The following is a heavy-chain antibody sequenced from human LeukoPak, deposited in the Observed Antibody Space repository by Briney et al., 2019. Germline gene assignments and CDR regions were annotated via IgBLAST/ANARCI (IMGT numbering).Heavy chain of an antibody. CDR3: ARDDDYYDSSGYYYDYFDY. J-gene: IGHJ4*02. CDR2: ISWNSGSI. D-gene: IGHD3-22*01. CDR1: GFTFDDYA. Sequence: GRSLRLSCAASGFTFDDYAMHWVRQAPGKGLEWVSGISWNSGSIGYADSVKGRFTISRDNAKNSLYVQMNSLRAEDTAVYYCARDDDYYDSSGYYYDYFDYWGQGTLVTVSS. V-gene: IGHV3-9*01.